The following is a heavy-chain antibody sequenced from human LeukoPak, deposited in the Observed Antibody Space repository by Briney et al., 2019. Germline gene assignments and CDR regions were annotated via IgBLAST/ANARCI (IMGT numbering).Heavy chain of an antibody. Sequence: LPGGSLRLSSAVSGFTFSNYWMHWVRQSPGKGLVWVSRINMDGSITTYADSVKGRFTISRDNAKNTLYLQMNSLRAEDTAVYYCSRARGDYRYFDYWGQGTLVTVSS. CDR2: INMDGSIT. D-gene: IGHD4-17*01. V-gene: IGHV3-74*01. CDR3: SRARGDYRYFDY. CDR1: GFTFSNYW. J-gene: IGHJ4*02.